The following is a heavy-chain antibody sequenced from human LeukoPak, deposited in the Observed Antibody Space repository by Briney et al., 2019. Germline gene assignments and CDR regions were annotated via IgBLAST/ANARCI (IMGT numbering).Heavy chain of an antibody. D-gene: IGHD2-2*01. Sequence: GGSLRLSCAASGFTFSTYWMSWVRQAPGKGLEWVAKIKQDGSEKYYVDSVKGRFTISRDNAKNSLYLQMNSLRAEDTAVYYCARDSSCSSTSCYSVYYYGMDVWGQGTTVTVSS. CDR2: IKQDGSEK. V-gene: IGHV3-7*01. J-gene: IGHJ6*02. CDR3: ARDSSCSSTSCYSVYYYGMDV. CDR1: GFTFSTYW.